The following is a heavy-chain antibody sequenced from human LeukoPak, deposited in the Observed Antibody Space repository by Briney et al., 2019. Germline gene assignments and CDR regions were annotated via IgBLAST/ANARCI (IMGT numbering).Heavy chain of an antibody. CDR3: AMGGDITTSQFDY. V-gene: IGHV3-23*01. CDR2: VSGSGNST. Sequence: GGSLRLSCAASGFTFNNCAMTWVRQAPGKGVEWVSLVSGSGNSTFYADSVKGRFTISRDNSKNTLYLQMNNLRAEDTAVYYCAMGGDITTSQFDYWGQGTLVTVSS. J-gene: IGHJ4*02. CDR1: GFTFNNCA. D-gene: IGHD5-12*01.